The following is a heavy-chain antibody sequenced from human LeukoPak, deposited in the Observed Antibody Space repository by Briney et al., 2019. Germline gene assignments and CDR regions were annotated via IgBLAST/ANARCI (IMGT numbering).Heavy chain of an antibody. CDR3: ARRQGAAAGIYFDY. CDR1: GFTFSDYY. J-gene: IGHJ4*02. CDR2: ISSSGSTI. Sequence: GGSPRFSCAASGFTFSDYYMSWIRQAPGKGLEWVSYISSSGSTIYYADSVKGRFTISRDNAKNSLYLQMNSLRAEDTAVYYCARRQGAAAGIYFDYWGQGTLVTVSS. D-gene: IGHD6-13*01. V-gene: IGHV3-11*04.